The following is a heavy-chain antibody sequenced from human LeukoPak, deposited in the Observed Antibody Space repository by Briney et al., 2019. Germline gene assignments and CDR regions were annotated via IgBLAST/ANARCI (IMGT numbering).Heavy chain of an antibody. D-gene: IGHD3-16*02. Sequence: PSETLSLTCTVSGGSISSYYWSWIRQPPGKGLEWIGYIYYSGSTNYNPSLKSRVTISVDTSKNQFSLKLSSVTAADTAVYYCARDRAFGGVIATFDYWGQGTLVTVSS. CDR2: IYYSGST. CDR1: GGSISSYY. CDR3: ARDRAFGGVIATFDY. V-gene: IGHV4-59*01. J-gene: IGHJ4*02.